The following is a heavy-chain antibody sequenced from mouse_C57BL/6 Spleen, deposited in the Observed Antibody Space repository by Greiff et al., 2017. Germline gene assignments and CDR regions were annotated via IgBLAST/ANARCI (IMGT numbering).Heavy chain of an antibody. Sequence: VQLQQSGAELVKPGASVKLSCKASGYAFSSYWMNWVKQRHGPGLEWIGQLYPGDGVTNYNGKFKGKATLTADKSSSTAYMLRSNLTSEDSAVYFCARKGDSYGSYAMDYWGQGTSVTVSS. D-gene: IGHD3-3*01. CDR1: GYAFSSYW. CDR3: ARKGDSYGSYAMDY. CDR2: LYPGDGVT. J-gene: IGHJ4*01. V-gene: IGHV1-80*01.